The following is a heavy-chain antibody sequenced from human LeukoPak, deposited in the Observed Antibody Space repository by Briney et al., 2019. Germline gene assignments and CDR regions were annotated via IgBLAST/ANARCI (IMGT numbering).Heavy chain of an antibody. CDR2: IYYSGST. V-gene: IGHV4-59*01. CDR1: GGSISSYY. Sequence: SETLSLTCTVSGGSISSYYWSWTRQPPGKGLEGIGYIYYSGSTNYNPSLKSRVTISVDTSKNQFSLKLSSVTAADTAVYYCARALSYYYDSSGYIEYYFDYWGQGTLVTVSS. CDR3: ARALSYYYDSSGYIEYYFDY. D-gene: IGHD3-22*01. J-gene: IGHJ4*02.